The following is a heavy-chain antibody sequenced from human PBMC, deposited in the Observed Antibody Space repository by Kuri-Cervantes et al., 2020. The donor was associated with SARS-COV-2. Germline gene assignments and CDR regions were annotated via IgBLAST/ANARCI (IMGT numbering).Heavy chain of an antibody. D-gene: IGHD7-27*01. CDR2: ISYDGSNK. V-gene: IGHV3-30*18. CDR3: AKDSRNWGVLDY. Sequence: GESLKISCAASGFTFSNYDLHWVRQAPGKGLEWVAVISYDGSNKYYADSVKGRFTISRDNSKNTLYLQMNSLRAEDTSVYYCAKDSRNWGVLDYWGQGTLVTVSS. CDR1: GFTFSNYD. J-gene: IGHJ4*02.